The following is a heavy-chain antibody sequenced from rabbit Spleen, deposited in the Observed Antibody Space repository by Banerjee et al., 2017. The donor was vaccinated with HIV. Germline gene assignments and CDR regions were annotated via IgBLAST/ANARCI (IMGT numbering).Heavy chain of an antibody. CDR3: AREGSGQVFFNL. V-gene: IGHV1S47*01. J-gene: IGHJ4*01. CDR1: GFSFSSNY. Sequence: QEQLVESGGGLVQPEGSLTLTCTASGFSFSSNYYVCWVRQAPGKGLEWIGYIDPVFGVTYYASWVNGRFSISRENTQNTVYLQLNSLTAADTATYFCAREGSGQVFFNLWGQGTLVTVS. CDR2: IDPVFGVT. D-gene: IGHD4-1*01.